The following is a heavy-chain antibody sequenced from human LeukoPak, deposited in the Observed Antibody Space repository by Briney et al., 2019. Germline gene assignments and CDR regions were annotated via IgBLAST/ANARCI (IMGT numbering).Heavy chain of an antibody. J-gene: IGHJ3*02. CDR1: GYTFTSYY. V-gene: IGHV1-46*01. Sequence: ASVKVSCKASGYTFTSYYMHWVRQAPGQGLEWMGIINPSGGSTSYAQKFHGRVTMTRDTSTNTVYMGLSSLRSEDTAVYYCARAGGSFDAFDIWGQGTMVTVSS. D-gene: IGHD2-15*01. CDR3: ARAGGSFDAFDI. CDR2: INPSGGST.